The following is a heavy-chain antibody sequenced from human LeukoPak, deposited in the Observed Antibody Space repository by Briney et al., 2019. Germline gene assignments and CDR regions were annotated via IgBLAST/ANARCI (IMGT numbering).Heavy chain of an antibody. CDR2: ISSSGSTI. D-gene: IGHD2-21*01. CDR3: ARGIAISAGIGAYYYYGMDV. Sequence: PGGSLRLSCAASGFTFSSYEMNWVRQAPGKGLEGVSYISSSGSTIYYADSVKGRFTISRDNAKNSLYLQMNSLRAEDTAVYYCARGIAISAGIGAYYYYGMDVWGQGTTVTVSS. CDR1: GFTFSSYE. J-gene: IGHJ6*02. V-gene: IGHV3-48*03.